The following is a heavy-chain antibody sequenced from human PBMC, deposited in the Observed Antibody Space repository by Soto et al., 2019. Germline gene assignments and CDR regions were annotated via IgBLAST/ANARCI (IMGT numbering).Heavy chain of an antibody. J-gene: IGHJ5*02. CDR2: ISSNSAYI. CDR1: GFTFRSFT. CDR3: TRDASRDSSARGWFDP. Sequence: GGSLRLSCAASGFTFRSFTMNWVRQAPGKGLEWVSTISSNSAYIYYTDALRGRFTISRENAKNSLHLQMNSLIAEDTAVYYCTRDASRDSSARGWFDPWGPGTLVTVSS. V-gene: IGHV3-21*01. D-gene: IGHD6-13*01.